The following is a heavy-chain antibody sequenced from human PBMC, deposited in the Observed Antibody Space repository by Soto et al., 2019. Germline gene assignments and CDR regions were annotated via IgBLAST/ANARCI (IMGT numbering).Heavy chain of an antibody. D-gene: IGHD3-3*01. J-gene: IGHJ6*02. Sequence: SVKGSGDGAGYTFTSYGISWVRQAPGQGLEWMGWISAYHGNTNYAQKLQGRVTMTTDTSTSTAYMELRSLRSDDTAVYYCARARGLDFWSGYPGDYYGMDVWGQGTTVTV. CDR1: GYTFTSYG. V-gene: IGHV1-18*04. CDR2: ISAYHGNT. CDR3: ARARGLDFWSGYPGDYYGMDV.